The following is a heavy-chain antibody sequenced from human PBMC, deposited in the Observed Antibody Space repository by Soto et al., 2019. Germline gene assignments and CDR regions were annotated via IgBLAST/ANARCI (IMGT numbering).Heavy chain of an antibody. J-gene: IGHJ6*02. CDR1: GFSLNTGGLG. CDR3: VHSRCGGDCLRSDSSHYYYGMDV. V-gene: IGHV2-5*02. CDR2: IYWDVDK. D-gene: IGHD2-21*02. Sequence: QITLKESGPTLVKPTQPLTLTCTFSGFSLNTGGLGVGWIRQPPGKALEWLALIYWDVDKRYSPSLQSRLSNTQDTSNNQVVLTMTHMYPVDTATYYCVHSRCGGDCLRSDSSHYYYGMDVWGQGNTVTVSS.